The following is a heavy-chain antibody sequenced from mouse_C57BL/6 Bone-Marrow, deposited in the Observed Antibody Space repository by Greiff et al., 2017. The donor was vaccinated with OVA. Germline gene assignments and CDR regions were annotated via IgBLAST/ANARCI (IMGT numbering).Heavy chain of an antibody. CDR1: GFNIKDDY. CDR2: IDPENGDT. CDR3: TSYGNFDY. J-gene: IGHJ2*01. D-gene: IGHD2-1*01. V-gene: IGHV14-4*01. Sequence: QLPPSGAELVRPGASVKLSCTASGFNIKDDYMHWVKQRPEQGLEWIGWIDPENGDTEYASKFQGKATITADTSSNTAYLQLSSLTSEDTAVYYCTSYGNFDYWGQGTTLTVSA.